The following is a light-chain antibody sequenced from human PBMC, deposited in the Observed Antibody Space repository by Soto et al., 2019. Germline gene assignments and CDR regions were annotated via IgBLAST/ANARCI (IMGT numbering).Light chain of an antibody. CDR3: QQSYSTPPP. J-gene: IGKJ1*01. V-gene: IGKV1-39*01. CDR2: RVS. Sequence: DIEMTQSPSSLSASLRERVTIACRASQSITNNLNWYQQKPGRAPKLLIYRVSNLQSGVPPRFSGSGSGTDFTLTISGLQPDDFATYYCQQSYSTPPPFGPGTKVDIX. CDR1: QSITNN.